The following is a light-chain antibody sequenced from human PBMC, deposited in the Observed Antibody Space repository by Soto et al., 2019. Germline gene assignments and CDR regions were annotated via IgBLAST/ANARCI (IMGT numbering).Light chain of an antibody. Sequence: QSALTQPASVSGSPGQSITISCTGTISDVGGHGYVSWYQQHPGKAPKLMIYEVTYRPSGVSDRFSGSKSGNTASLTISGLQAEDDADYYCFSFTSHSSHYVFGTGTKVTVL. V-gene: IGLV2-14*01. CDR1: ISDVGGHGY. CDR2: EVT. CDR3: FSFTSHSSHYV. J-gene: IGLJ1*01.